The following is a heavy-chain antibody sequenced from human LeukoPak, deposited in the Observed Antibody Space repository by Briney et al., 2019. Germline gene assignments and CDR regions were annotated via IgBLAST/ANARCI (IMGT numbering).Heavy chain of an antibody. CDR2: IIPIFGTA. CDR3: ARAVITFGGVIVYYFDY. Sequence: GASVKVSCKASGGTFSSYAISWVRQAPGQGLKWMGGIIPIFGTANYAQKFQGRVTITTDESTSTAYMELSSLRSEDTAVYYCARAVITFGGVIVYYFDYWGQGTLVTVSS. V-gene: IGHV1-69*05. D-gene: IGHD3-16*02. J-gene: IGHJ4*02. CDR1: GGTFSSYA.